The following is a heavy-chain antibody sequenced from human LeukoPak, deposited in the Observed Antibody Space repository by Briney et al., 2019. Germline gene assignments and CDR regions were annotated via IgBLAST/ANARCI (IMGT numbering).Heavy chain of an antibody. CDR2: IIPIFGTA. CDR3: ASPARGYSYGYGY. CDR1: GGTFSSYA. Sequence: SVKVSCKASGGTFSSYAISWVRQAPGQGLEWMGGIIPIFGTANYVQKFQGRVTITADESTSTAYMELSSLRSEDTAVYYCASPARGYSYGYGYWGQGTLVTVSS. V-gene: IGHV1-69*13. D-gene: IGHD5-18*01. J-gene: IGHJ4*02.